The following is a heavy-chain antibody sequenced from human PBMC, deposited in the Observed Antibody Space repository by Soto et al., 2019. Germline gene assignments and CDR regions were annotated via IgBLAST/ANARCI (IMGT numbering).Heavy chain of an antibody. CDR1: GGSVSSGSYY. CDR2: INYSGTT. Sequence: SETLSLTCTVSGGSVSSGSYYWSWVRQFPGKGLEWIGYINYSGTTYYNPCLRSRITMSVDTSKNQFSLNLSSVTAADTAVYYCARDHKWDGMDVWGQGTTVTVSS. D-gene: IGHD1-26*01. CDR3: ARDHKWDGMDV. J-gene: IGHJ6*02. V-gene: IGHV4-31*03.